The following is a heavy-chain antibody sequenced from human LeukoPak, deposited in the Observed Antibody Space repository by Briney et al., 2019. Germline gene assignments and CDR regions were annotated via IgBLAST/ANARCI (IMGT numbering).Heavy chain of an antibody. CDR3: AKDPSLPSGGISFDI. Sequence: GGSLRLSCAASGFTFSSYAMSWVRQAPGKGLEWVSAISGSGGSTYYADSVKGRFTISRDNSKNTLYLQMNSLRADDTAVYYCAKDPSLPSGGISFDIWGQGTMVTVSS. J-gene: IGHJ3*02. CDR1: GFTFSSYA. CDR2: ISGSGGST. V-gene: IGHV3-23*01. D-gene: IGHD2-15*01.